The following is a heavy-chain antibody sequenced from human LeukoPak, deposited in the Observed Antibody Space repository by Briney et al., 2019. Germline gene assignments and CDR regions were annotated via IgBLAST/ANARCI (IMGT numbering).Heavy chain of an antibody. D-gene: IGHD6-13*01. CDR1: GGSISSSSYF. V-gene: IGHV4-39*07. CDR3: ARGSSLWYFDY. CDR2: IYYTGST. J-gene: IGHJ4*02. Sequence: PSETLSLTCNVSGGSISSSSYFWGWIRQPPGTGLEWIGTIYYTGSTYYNPSLKSRLTISVDTSKNQFSLNLRSVMAADTAIYYCARGSSLWYFDYWGQGTLVTVSS.